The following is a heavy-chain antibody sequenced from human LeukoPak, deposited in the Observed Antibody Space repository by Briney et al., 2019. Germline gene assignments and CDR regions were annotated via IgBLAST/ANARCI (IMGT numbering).Heavy chain of an antibody. CDR3: ARDLREHGIFDI. V-gene: IGHV3-53*01. D-gene: IGHD1-26*01. J-gene: IGHJ3*02. Sequence: PGGSLRLSCAASGFTVSSNYMSWVRQAAGKGLEWVSEIYSDGRTYYAASVKGRFSISRDNSKNTVYLQMNSLRAEDTAVYYCARDLREHGIFDIWGQGTKVTVSS. CDR2: IYSDGRT. CDR1: GFTVSSNY.